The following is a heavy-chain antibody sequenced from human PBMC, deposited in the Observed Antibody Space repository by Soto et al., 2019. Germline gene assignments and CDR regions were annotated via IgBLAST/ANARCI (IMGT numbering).Heavy chain of an antibody. D-gene: IGHD3-16*01. Sequence: DLEQSGAEVKRPGASVKVSCKASGYTFSDFDINWLRQASGQGPEWMGWMNAKSGDTFFAQRFQGKFNMTWDTSLSTAYMEVGSLTSDDTVMYYCARGNPFNYAGFDVWGQGATVAVSS. CDR1: GYTFSDFD. J-gene: IGHJ6*02. CDR3: ARGNPFNYAGFDV. CDR2: MNAKSGDT. V-gene: IGHV1-8*01.